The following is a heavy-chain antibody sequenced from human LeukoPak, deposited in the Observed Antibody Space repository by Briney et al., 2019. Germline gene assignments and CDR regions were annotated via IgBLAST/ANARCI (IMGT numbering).Heavy chain of an antibody. J-gene: IGHJ5*02. CDR3: ARDQDRGGYCSGGSGRGGFDP. CDR2: IYYSGGT. D-gene: IGHD2-15*01. V-gene: IGHV4-59*01. CDR1: GGSISSYY. Sequence: SSETLCLSCTASGGSISSYYRSWIRQPPGKGLGWIGDIYYSGGTNYNPSLKSRVTIFLDNSTNKMPLKLSTVTAADTAVNYCARDQDRGGYCSGGSGRGGFDPWGQGTLVTVSS.